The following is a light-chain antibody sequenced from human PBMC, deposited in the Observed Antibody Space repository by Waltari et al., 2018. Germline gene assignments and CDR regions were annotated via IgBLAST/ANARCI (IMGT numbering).Light chain of an antibody. Sequence: EIVLTQSPGTLSLSPGERATLSCRASQSVRRPLAWYQQKPGQAPRLLIYGASTRATGIPDRFSGSGSGTDFSLTISRLEPEDFAVYYCQHYVRLPVTFGQGTKVEIK. CDR2: GAS. J-gene: IGKJ1*01. V-gene: IGKV3-20*01. CDR3: QHYVRLPVT. CDR1: QSVRRP.